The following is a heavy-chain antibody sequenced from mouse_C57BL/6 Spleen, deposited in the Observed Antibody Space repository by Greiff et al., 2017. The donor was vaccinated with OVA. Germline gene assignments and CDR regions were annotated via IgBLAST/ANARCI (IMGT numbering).Heavy chain of an antibody. J-gene: IGHJ2*01. D-gene: IGHD1-1*01. CDR2: IDPEDGDT. CDR3: TTNYGSSHYFDY. CDR1: GFTIKDYY. V-gene: IGHV14-1*01. Sequence: VQLQQSGAELVRPGASVKLSCTASGFTIKDYYMHWVKQRPEQGLEWIGRIDPEDGDTEYAPKFQGKATMTADTSSNTAYLQLSSLTSEDTAVYYCTTNYGSSHYFDYWGQGTTLTVSS.